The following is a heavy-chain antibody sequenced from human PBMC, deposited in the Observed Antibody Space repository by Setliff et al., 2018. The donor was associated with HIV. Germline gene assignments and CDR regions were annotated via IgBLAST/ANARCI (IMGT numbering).Heavy chain of an antibody. V-gene: IGHV3-66*02. CDR3: ARSRPYNSALDY. CDR1: GGSISSSRYY. J-gene: IGHJ4*02. Sequence: QSSETLSLTCTVSGGSISSSRYYWGWIRQPPGKGLEWVSTIYSDGSTYHRDSVKGRFTLSRDNSKDTVYLQVGRLRPDDTAMYYCARSRPYNSALDYWGQGTLVTVSS. D-gene: IGHD6-25*01. CDR2: IYSDGST.